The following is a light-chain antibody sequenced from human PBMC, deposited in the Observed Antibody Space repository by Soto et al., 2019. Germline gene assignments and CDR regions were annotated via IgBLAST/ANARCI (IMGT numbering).Light chain of an antibody. Sequence: IVMTQSPATLSMSPEERATLSCRDSQSLNRDLAWYQQKPGQSPRLLIFGASIRATGIPARFSGSGSGTAFTLTIGSLQSEDCALYYCQQYNNWPGTFGQGTKVEI. J-gene: IGKJ1*01. V-gene: IGKV3-15*01. CDR2: GAS. CDR3: QQYNNWPGT. CDR1: QSLNRD.